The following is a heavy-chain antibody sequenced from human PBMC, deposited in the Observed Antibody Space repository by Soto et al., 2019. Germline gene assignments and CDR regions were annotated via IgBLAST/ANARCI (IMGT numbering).Heavy chain of an antibody. V-gene: IGHV3-21*01. CDR1: GFPFSTYS. Sequence: GGSLRLSCAASGFPFSTYSMSWVRQAPGKGLEWVSSISSGRSYMYYADSVKGRFTVSRDNAKNSLYLQMNSLRAEDTAVYYCARALSSYYPDAFDIWGPGTMVTV. J-gene: IGHJ3*02. CDR3: ARALSSYYPDAFDI. D-gene: IGHD3-10*01. CDR2: ISSGRSYM.